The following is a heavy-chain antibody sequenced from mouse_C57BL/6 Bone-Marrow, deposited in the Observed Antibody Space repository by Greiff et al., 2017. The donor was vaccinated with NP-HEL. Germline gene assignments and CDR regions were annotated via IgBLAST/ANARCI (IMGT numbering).Heavy chain of an antibody. D-gene: IGHD1-1*01. CDR3: TRDYGSSYSY. J-gene: IGHJ3*01. CDR2: IYPGNSDT. Sequence: VQLQQSGTVLARPGASVKMSCKTSGYTFTSYWMHWVKQRPGQGLEWIGAIYPGNSDTSYNQKFKGKAKLTAVTSASTAYMELSSLTNEDSAGYYCTRDYGSSYSYWGQGTLVTVSA. CDR1: GYTFTSYW. V-gene: IGHV1-5*01.